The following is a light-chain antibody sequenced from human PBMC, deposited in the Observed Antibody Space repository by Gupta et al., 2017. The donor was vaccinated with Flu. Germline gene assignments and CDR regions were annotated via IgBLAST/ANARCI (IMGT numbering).Light chain of an antibody. J-gene: IGKJ1*01. CDR2: RTS. CDR3: QQYNGYWT. Sequence: DIQMTQSPSSLSASVGDRVVITCRASQSLSNWLAWYQQTPGKAPKVLISRTSNLESGVPARFSGSGSGTEFTLTISSLQPDDFATYYCQQYNGYWTFGQGTKVEIK. V-gene: IGKV1-5*03. CDR1: QSLSNW.